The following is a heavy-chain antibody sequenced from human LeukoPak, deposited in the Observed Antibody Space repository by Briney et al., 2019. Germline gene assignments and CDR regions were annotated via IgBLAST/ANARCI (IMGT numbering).Heavy chain of an antibody. V-gene: IGHV1-24*01. Sequence: ASVKVSCKVSGYTLTELSMHWVRQAPGKGLEWMGGFDPEDGETSYAQKFQGRVTMTEDTSTDTAYMELSSLRSEDTAVYYCATDFLYGSGSYYRGYYFDYWGQGTLVTVSS. CDR3: ATDFLYGSGSYYRGYYFDY. CDR1: GYTLTELS. J-gene: IGHJ4*02. CDR2: FDPEDGET. D-gene: IGHD3-10*01.